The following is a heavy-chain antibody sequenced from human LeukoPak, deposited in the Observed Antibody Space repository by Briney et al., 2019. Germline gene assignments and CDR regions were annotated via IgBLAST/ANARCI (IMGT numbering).Heavy chain of an antibody. J-gene: IGHJ4*02. V-gene: IGHV3-30*02. D-gene: IGHD1-26*01. CDR3: AKGGGSYYDYFDY. CDR2: IRYDGSNK. CDR1: GFTFSSYG. Sequence: GGPLRLSCAASGFTFSSYGMHWVRQAPGKGLEWVAFIRYDGSNKYYADSVKGRFTISRDNSKNTLYLQMNSLRAEDTAVYYCAKGGGSYYDYFDYWGQGTLVTVSS.